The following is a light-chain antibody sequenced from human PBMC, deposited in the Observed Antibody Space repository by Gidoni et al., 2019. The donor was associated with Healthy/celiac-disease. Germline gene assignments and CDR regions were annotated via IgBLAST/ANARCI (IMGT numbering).Light chain of an antibody. Sequence: QSALTQPAPVSGSPGPSITISCTGTSSDVGGYNYVSWYHQHPGKAPKLMIYVVSNRPSGVSKRVSGSKSGNTASLTISGLQAEDEADYYCSSYTSSASGVFGGGTKLTVL. CDR3: SSYTSSASGV. J-gene: IGLJ3*02. CDR2: VVS. CDR1: SSDVGGYNY. V-gene: IGLV2-14*01.